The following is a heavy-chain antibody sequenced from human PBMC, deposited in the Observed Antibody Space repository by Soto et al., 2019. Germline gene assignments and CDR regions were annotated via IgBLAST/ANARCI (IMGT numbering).Heavy chain of an antibody. V-gene: IGHV3-48*03. CDR2: ISSGGSTK. Sequence: EVQLVESGGGLVQPGGSLRLSCAASGFSFSNYEMNWVRQAPGKGLGWVSYISSGGSTKKYADSVKGRFTISRDNAKNSLYLQMNSLRAEDTAVYYCARVPPNFYYNGMDVWGQGTTVTVSS. CDR3: ARVPPNFYYNGMDV. J-gene: IGHJ6*02. CDR1: GFSFSNYE.